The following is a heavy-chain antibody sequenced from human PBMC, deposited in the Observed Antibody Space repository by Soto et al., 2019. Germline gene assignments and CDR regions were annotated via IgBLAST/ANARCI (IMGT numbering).Heavy chain of an antibody. Sequence: QVQLVQSGAEVKKPGSSVKVSCKASGGTFSNYALDWVRQAPGQGLEWMGGFIPIFGTVRHAQNFQGRVTITADESTATAYRVLSSLRYEDTAMYYCANGGERDYYDHSGWRWGQGTLVTVSS. CDR2: FIPIFGTV. V-gene: IGHV1-69*12. CDR3: ANGGERDYYDHSGWR. D-gene: IGHD3-22*01. J-gene: IGHJ1*01. CDR1: GGTFSNYA.